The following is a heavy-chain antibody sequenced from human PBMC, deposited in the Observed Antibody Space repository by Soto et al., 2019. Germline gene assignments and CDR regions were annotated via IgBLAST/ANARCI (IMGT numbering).Heavy chain of an antibody. CDR2: ITSSSYI. CDR3: AARGTSQVTHSLDD. D-gene: IGHD4-4*01. CDR1: GCTFDTYS. Sequence: GGSLRLSCAASGCTFDTYSMNWVRQTPGKGLEWVSSITSSSYIYYADSVKGRFTISRDNAKNSLHLQMYSLRPEDTAVYYCAARGTSQVTHSLDDGGQGALVTDSS. V-gene: IGHV3-21*01. J-gene: IGHJ4*02.